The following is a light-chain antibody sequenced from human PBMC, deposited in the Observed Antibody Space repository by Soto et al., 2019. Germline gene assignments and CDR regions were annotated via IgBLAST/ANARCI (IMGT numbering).Light chain of an antibody. J-gene: IGKJ4*01. CDR1: QSIKNW. V-gene: IGKV1-5*01. CDR3: QPYDDYPLT. Sequence: DIQMTQSPSTLSASVGDRVTITCRASQSIKNWLAWYQQKPGTAPKFLIYDASTLESGVPSRFSGSGSGTEFTPTTSSLQADDFATYYCQPYDDYPLTFGGGTKVEIK. CDR2: DAS.